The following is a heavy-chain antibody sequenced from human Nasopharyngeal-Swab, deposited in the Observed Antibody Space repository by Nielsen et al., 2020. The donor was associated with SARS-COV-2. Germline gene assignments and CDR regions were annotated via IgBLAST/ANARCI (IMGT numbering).Heavy chain of an antibody. CDR3: ARGRGGFGYGDYVDY. J-gene: IGHJ4*02. D-gene: IGHD4-17*01. Sequence: GSLKISCAASGFTVSSNYMSWVRQAPGKGLEWVSVIYSGGSTYYADSVKGRFTISRDNSKNTLYLQMNSLRAEDTAAYYCARGRGGFGYGDYVDYWGQGTLVTVSS. CDR1: GFTVSSNY. V-gene: IGHV3-53*01. CDR2: IYSGGST.